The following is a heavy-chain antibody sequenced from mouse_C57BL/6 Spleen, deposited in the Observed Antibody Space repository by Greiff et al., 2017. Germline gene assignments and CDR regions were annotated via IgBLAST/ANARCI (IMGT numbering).Heavy chain of an antibody. D-gene: IGHD2-3*01. CDR2: ISDGGSYT. CDR3: ARDGGYYGFAY. V-gene: IGHV5-4*01. Sequence: EVQVVESGGGLVKPGGSLKLSCAASGFTFSSYAMSWVRQTPEKRLEWVATISDGGSYTYYPDNVKGRVTISRDNAKNNLYLQMRHLKSEDTAMYYCARDGGYYGFAYWGQGTLVTVSA. J-gene: IGHJ3*01. CDR1: GFTFSSYA.